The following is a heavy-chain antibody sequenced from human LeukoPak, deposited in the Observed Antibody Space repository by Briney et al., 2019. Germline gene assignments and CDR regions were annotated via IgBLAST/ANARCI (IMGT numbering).Heavy chain of an antibody. Sequence: ASVKVSCKASGYTFTGYYMHWVRQAPGQGLEWMGWINPNSGGTNYAQKFQGWVTMTRDTSISTAYMELSRLRSDDTAVYYCARAQYSGYDLGIGYFDYWGQGTLVTVSS. V-gene: IGHV1-2*04. J-gene: IGHJ4*02. CDR3: ARAQYSGYDLGIGYFDY. D-gene: IGHD5-12*01. CDR2: INPNSGGT. CDR1: GYTFTGYY.